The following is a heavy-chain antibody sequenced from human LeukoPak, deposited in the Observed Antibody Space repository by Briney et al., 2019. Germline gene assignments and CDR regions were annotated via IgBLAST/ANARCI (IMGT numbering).Heavy chain of an antibody. V-gene: IGHV3-20*04. Sequence: GGSLRLSCAASGFIFEDYGMTWVRHAPGKGLEWVSGINGNGGSRGYAASVEGRFTISRDNANNSLYLQMNRLRAEDTALYYCARGSSFHNYWGQGTLVTVSS. CDR3: ARGSSFHNY. J-gene: IGHJ4*02. D-gene: IGHD6-6*01. CDR1: GFIFEDYG. CDR2: INGNGGSR.